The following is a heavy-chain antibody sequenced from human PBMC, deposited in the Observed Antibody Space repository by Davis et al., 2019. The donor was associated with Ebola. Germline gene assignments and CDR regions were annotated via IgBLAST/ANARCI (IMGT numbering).Heavy chain of an antibody. J-gene: IGHJ6*02. Sequence: SVKVSCKASGGTFSSHALNWVRQAPGQGLEWMGRIIPMFGTANYAQMFQGRVTITADESTSTAYMELSSLRSEDTAVYYCARAVVVVATYYYALDVWGQGTTVTVSS. CDR2: IIPMFGTA. D-gene: IGHD2-15*01. CDR3: ARAVVVVATYYYALDV. V-gene: IGHV1-69*13. CDR1: GGTFSSHA.